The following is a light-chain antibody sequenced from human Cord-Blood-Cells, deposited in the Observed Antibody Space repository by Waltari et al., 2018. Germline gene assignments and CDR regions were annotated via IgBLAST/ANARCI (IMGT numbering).Light chain of an antibody. CDR1: QDISNY. CDR2: DAS. V-gene: IGKV1-33*01. Sequence: DIQMTQSPSSLSASVGDRVTITCQASQDISNYLNWYQQKPGKAPKLLIYDASNLETGVPSRFSGSGSATDFTFTISSLQPEDIATYYCRQYDNLPITFGQGTRLEIK. J-gene: IGKJ5*01. CDR3: RQYDNLPIT.